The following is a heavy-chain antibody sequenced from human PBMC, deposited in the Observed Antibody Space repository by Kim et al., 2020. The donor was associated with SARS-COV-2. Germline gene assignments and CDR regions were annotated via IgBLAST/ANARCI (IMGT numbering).Heavy chain of an antibody. Sequence: GGSLRLSCAASGFTFSNAWMSWVRQAPGKGLEWVGRIKSKTDGGTTDYAAPVKGRFTISRDDSKNTLYLQMNSLKTEDTAVYYCTTTLGGPTVSSSYPFDYWGQGTLVTVSS. CDR2: IKSKTDGGTT. J-gene: IGHJ4*02. CDR1: GFTFSNAW. CDR3: TTTLGGPTVSSSYPFDY. D-gene: IGHD6-6*01. V-gene: IGHV3-15*01.